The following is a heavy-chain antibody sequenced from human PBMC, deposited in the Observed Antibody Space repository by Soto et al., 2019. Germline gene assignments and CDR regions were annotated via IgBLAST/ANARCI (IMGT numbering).Heavy chain of an antibody. CDR3: AGEEVYYYYGMDV. CDR1: GGSISSSRYY. V-gene: IGHV4-39*01. D-gene: IGHD3-10*01. Sequence: PSETLSLTCTVSGGSISSSRYYWGWIRQPPGKGLEWIGNIYYSGSTYYNPSLKSRVTISVDTSKNQFSLRLSAVTAADTAVYYCAGEEVYYYYGMDVWGQGTTVTSP. J-gene: IGHJ6*02. CDR2: IYYSGST.